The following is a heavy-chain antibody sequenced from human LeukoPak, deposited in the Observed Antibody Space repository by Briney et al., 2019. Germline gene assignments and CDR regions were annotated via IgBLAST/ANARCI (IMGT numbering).Heavy chain of an antibody. CDR2: IDTSDGTR. J-gene: IGHJ6*02. CDR1: GYTLTRYY. D-gene: IGHD6-19*01. CDR3: ARDIAVTGTGYYYGMDV. V-gene: IGHV1-46*01. Sequence: ASVKVSCKASGYTLTRYYIHWVRQAPGQGLEWMGIIDTSDGTRSYAQKFQGRVTMTRDTSTSIVYMELSSLRSEDTALYYCARDIAVTGTGYYYGMDVWGQGTTVTVSS.